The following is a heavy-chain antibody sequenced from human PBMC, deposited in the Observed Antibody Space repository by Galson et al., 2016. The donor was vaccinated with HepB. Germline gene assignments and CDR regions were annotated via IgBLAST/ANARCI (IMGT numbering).Heavy chain of an antibody. CDR1: GFTFDDYA. J-gene: IGHJ1*01. D-gene: IGHD2-15*01. CDR3: TSTALGSEFFQH. Sequence: SLRLSCAASGFTFDDYAMHWVRQVPGKGLEWVSGITWNSNSFDYADSVKGRFTISRDNAKNSLYLHMNSLRAEDTALYFCTSTALGSEFFQHWGQGTLVTVSS. CDR2: ITWNSNSF. V-gene: IGHV3-9*01.